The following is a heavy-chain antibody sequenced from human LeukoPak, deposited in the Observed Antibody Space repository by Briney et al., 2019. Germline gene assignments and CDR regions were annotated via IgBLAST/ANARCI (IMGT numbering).Heavy chain of an antibody. D-gene: IGHD2-8*01. Sequence: GESLRLSCATSGFPFSDFSMSWVRQAPGKGLEWISTTNSGGTSTYYAESVKGRFTISRDNSKNTLYLQMSSLRVEDTAVYYCAKQSYARSLGEGGPGTLVSVSS. CDR2: TNSGGTST. CDR3: AKQSYARSLGE. CDR1: GFPFSDFS. J-gene: IGHJ4*02. V-gene: IGHV3-23*01.